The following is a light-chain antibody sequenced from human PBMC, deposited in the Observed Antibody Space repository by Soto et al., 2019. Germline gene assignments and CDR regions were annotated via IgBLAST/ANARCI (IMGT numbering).Light chain of an antibody. CDR1: QSVSYN. CDR2: GAF. Sequence: EIVMTQSPATLSVSPGETATLSCRASQSVSYNLAWYQQKPDQGPRLLIYGAFTRATGIPARFSGSGSGTEFTLTISSLQSEDFAGYYCQQYKNWPPLTFGGGTKVEIK. J-gene: IGKJ4*01. V-gene: IGKV3-15*01. CDR3: QQYKNWPPLT.